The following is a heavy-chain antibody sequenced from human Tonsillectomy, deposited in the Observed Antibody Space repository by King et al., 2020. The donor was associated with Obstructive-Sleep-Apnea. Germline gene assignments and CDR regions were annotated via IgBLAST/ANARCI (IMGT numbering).Heavy chain of an antibody. CDR3: ATAPHIGYCSGGSCPSLPYYFEY. CDR1: GGSFSGYY. Sequence: VQLQQWGAGLLKPSETLSLTCAVYGGSFSGYYWSWIRQPPGKGLEWIGEINHSGSTNYNPSLKSRVTISVDTSKNQFSLKLSSVTAADTAVYYCATAPHIGYCSGGSCPSLPYYFEYWGQGTLVTVSS. CDR2: INHSGST. V-gene: IGHV4-34*01. J-gene: IGHJ4*02. D-gene: IGHD2-15*01.